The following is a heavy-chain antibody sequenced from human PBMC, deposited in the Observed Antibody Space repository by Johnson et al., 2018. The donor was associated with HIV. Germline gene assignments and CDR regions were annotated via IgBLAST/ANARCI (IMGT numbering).Heavy chain of an antibody. J-gene: IGHJ3*02. CDR3: ARDPGYSAFEI. CDR2: ISYDGSNK. V-gene: IGHV3-30*04. CDR1: GFTFHSYA. D-gene: IGHD1-1*01. Sequence: QVQLVESGGGVVQPGRSLRLSCVASGFTFHSYAMHWVRQAPVKGLEWVAVISYDGSNKYYADSVKGRFTISRDNSKNTLFLQMNNLRAEDTAIYYCARDPGYSAFEIWGQGTVVTVSS.